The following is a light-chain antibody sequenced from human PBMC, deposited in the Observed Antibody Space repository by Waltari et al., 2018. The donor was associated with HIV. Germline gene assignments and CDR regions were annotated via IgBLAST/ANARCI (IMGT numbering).Light chain of an antibody. V-gene: IGLV1-47*01. CDR1: SSNIRRHY. Sequence: QSVLTQPPSASGTPGQRVTISCSGSSSNIRRHYVYWYNQLPGTAPKLTIYTNKQRPSGVPDRFSGSKSGTSASLAISGLRSEDEADYYCAAWNDRLSGYVFGTGTKVTV. CDR3: AAWNDRLSGYV. CDR2: TNK. J-gene: IGLJ1*01.